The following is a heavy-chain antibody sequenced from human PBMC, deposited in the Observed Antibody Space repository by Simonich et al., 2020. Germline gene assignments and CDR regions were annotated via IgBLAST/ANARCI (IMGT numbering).Heavy chain of an antibody. CDR2: IYYSGSA. CDR1: GGSISSRSYY. J-gene: IGHJ4*02. V-gene: IGHV4-39*01. Sequence: QLQLQESGPGLVKPSETLSLTCTVSGGSISSRSYYWGWFRHPPGKGLEWFGSIYYSGSAYYNPSPQGRVTISVDTSKNQFSLKLSSVTAADTAVYYCARWAYSSSYFDYWGQGTLVTVSS. D-gene: IGHD6-6*01. CDR3: ARWAYSSSYFDY.